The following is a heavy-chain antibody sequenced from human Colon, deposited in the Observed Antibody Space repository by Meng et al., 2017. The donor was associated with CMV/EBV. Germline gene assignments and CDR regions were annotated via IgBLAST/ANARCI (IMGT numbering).Heavy chain of an antibody. CDR2: ISGTGSIT. CDR3: AKIGKVGTSGWPPDS. Sequence: GGSLRLSCAVSGFPVSANYMAWFRQAPGKGPEWVSAISGTGSITYYTDAVKGRFTISRDNSNLYLRMNSLRVEDTAVYFCAKIGKVGTSGWPPDSWGQGTLVTVSS. CDR1: GFPVSANY. V-gene: IGHV3-23*01. D-gene: IGHD6-19*01. J-gene: IGHJ4*02.